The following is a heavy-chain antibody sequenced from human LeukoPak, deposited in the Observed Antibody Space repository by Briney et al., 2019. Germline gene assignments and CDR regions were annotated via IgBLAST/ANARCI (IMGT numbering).Heavy chain of an antibody. CDR2: MNPNIGHT. CDR3: SRDYQGFVVAVAATLRYFDY. CDR1: GYTFPSYD. V-gene: IGHV1-8*01. Sequence: ASVKVSCKASGYTFPSYDIKRLGLATGQGIEWTGLMNPNIGHTGYAQKFQGRVTRTRNTSISTAYMELSSLRSEDTAVYYCSRDYQGFVVAVAATLRYFDYWGQGTLVTVSS. D-gene: IGHD2-15*01. J-gene: IGHJ4*02.